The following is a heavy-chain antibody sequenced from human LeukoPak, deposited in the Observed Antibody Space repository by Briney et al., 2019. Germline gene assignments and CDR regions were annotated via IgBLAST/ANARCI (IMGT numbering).Heavy chain of an antibody. Sequence: ASVKVSCKASGYTFTSYDINWVRQATGQGLEWMGWMNPNSGNTGYAQKFQGRVTMTRNTSISTAYMELNSLRSEDTAVYYCARGRLVTAHAFDIWGQGTMVTVSS. D-gene: IGHD2-21*02. CDR3: ARGRLVTAHAFDI. V-gene: IGHV1-8*01. CDR1: GYTFTSYD. CDR2: MNPNSGNT. J-gene: IGHJ3*02.